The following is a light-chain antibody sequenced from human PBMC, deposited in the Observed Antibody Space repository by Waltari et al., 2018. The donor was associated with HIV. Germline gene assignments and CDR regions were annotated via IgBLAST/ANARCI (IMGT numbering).Light chain of an antibody. V-gene: IGLV3-1*01. CDR2: QDF. J-gene: IGLJ2*01. CDR1: KLGDKY. Sequence: SYDLTQPPSVSVSPGQTASITCSGDKLGDKYLYWYQQKAGQSPLVVIYQDFRRPSGIPERFSGSNSGNTATLTISGTQAMDEADYYCQAWDSSTASAVFGGGTKLTVL. CDR3: QAWDSSTASAV.